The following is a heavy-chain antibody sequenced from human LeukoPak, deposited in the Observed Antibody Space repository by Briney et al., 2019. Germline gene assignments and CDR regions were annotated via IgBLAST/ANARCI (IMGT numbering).Heavy chain of an antibody. CDR2: INPNSGGT. V-gene: IGHV1-2*02. D-gene: IGHD4-17*01. Sequence: GASVKVSCKASGYTFTGYYMHWVRQAPGQGLEWMGWINPNSGGTNYAQKFQGRVSMTRDTSISTAYMELSRLRSDDTAVYYCASTGTYGDYCFDYWGQGTLVTVSS. J-gene: IGHJ4*02. CDR1: GYTFTGYY. CDR3: ASTGTYGDYCFDY.